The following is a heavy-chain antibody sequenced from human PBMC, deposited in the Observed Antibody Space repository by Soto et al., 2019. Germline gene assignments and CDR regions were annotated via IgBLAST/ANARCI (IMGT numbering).Heavy chain of an antibody. CDR2: IYYNGNI. CDR1: GGSITSYY. D-gene: IGHD3-10*01. V-gene: IGHV4-59*01. CDR3: ATGRVYFGSEY. J-gene: IGHJ4*02. Sequence: QVQLQESGPGLVKPLETLSLTCTVPGGSITSYYWSWVRQPPGKGLEWIGYIYYNGNINHNPSLKGRLTIALDTSKNQFSLRLSSVTAADTAVYYCATGRVYFGSEYWGQGTLVTVSS.